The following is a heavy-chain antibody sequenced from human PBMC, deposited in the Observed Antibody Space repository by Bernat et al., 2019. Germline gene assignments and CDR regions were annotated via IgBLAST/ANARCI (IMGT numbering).Heavy chain of an antibody. Sequence: EVQLVESGGGLVQPGGSLRLSCAASGLTFSSYWMHWVRQAPGKGLVWVSRVNSDGSSTSYADSVKGRFTISRDNAKNTLYLQMNSLRAEATAVYYCEKAEYSSSSRHFDYWGQRTLVTVSS. CDR3: EKAEYSSSSRHFDY. V-gene: IGHV3-74*01. CDR1: GLTFSSYW. D-gene: IGHD6-6*01. CDR2: VNSDGSST. J-gene: IGHJ4*02.